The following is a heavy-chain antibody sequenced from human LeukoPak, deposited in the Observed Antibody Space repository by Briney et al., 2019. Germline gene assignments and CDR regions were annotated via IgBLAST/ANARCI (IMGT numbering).Heavy chain of an antibody. Sequence: GGSLRLSCAASGFTFSSYAMHWVRQAPGKGLEWVAVISYDGSNKYYADSVKGRFTISRDNSKNTLYLQMNSLRAEDTAVYYCARQIGYSSSWYPDAFDIWGQGTMVTVSS. CDR2: ISYDGSNK. D-gene: IGHD6-13*01. J-gene: IGHJ3*02. CDR3: ARQIGYSSSWYPDAFDI. CDR1: GFTFSSYA. V-gene: IGHV3-30-3*01.